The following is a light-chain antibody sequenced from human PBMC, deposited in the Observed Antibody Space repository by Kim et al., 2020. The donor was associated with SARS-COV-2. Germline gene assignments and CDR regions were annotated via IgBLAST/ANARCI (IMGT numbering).Light chain of an antibody. CDR2: DVS. Sequence: PGQSITISCTGTSSDVGGYNYVSWYQQHPGKAPKLMIYDVSNRPSGVSNRVSGSKSGNTAALTISGPQAEDEADYYCSSYTSSSTVFGGGTKLTVL. J-gene: IGLJ3*02. CDR3: SSYTSSSTV. CDR1: SSDVGGYNY. V-gene: IGLV2-14*03.